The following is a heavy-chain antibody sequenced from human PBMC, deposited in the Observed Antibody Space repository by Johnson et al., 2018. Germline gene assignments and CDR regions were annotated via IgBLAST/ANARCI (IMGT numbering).Heavy chain of an antibody. V-gene: IGHV3-30*03. CDR3: ARDSRFYSNDYSYYIDG. CDR2: ISYDGSNK. J-gene: IGHJ6*03. CDR1: GFTFSSYG. D-gene: IGHD4-11*01. Sequence: QVQLVQSGGGVVQPGRSLSLSCAASGFTFSSYGMHWVRQAPGKGLEWVAVISYDGSNKYYADSVKGRFTITRDNSKNTLYLQMNSLRAEDTAVDYCARDSRFYSNDYSYYIDGWGKGTTVTVSS.